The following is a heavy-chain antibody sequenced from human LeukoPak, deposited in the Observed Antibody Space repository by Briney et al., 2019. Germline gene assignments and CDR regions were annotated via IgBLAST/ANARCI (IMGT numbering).Heavy chain of an antibody. J-gene: IGHJ3*02. CDR3: ARDLNYAFDI. V-gene: IGHV3-48*01. Sequence: GGSLRLSCTASGFTFSSYSMNWVRQAPGRGLEWVSHSSRSSAVHYADSVKGRLTSSRDNAKNSLYLQMNSLRVEDTAVYYCARDLNYAFDIWGQGTMVTVSS. CDR2: SSRSSAV. CDR1: GFTFSSYS.